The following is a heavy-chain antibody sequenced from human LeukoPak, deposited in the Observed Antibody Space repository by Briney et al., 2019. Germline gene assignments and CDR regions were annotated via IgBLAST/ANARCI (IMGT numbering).Heavy chain of an antibody. Sequence: SETLSLTCTVSGGSINDYYWSWLRQPPGKGLEWIGYISYSGRTNYSPSLKSRVNMSVDTSKNQFSPNLTSVTTADTAVYYCARDFGDDFDHWGQGTLVSVSS. CDR1: GGSINDYY. CDR3: ARDFGDDFDH. CDR2: ISYSGRT. V-gene: IGHV4-59*01. D-gene: IGHD2-21*01. J-gene: IGHJ4*02.